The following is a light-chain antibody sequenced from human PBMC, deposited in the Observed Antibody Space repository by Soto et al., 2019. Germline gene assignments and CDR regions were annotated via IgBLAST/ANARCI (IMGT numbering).Light chain of an antibody. CDR1: FNDVGSYDL. J-gene: IGLJ3*02. Sequence: QSALTQPASVSGSPGQSITIPCTGTFNDVGSYDLVSWYQHHPGKAPKLIIYKVTKPPSGLSNRFSGSKSGNTASVTISGVEAEDEADYYCCSYAGSGTLVFGGGTQLTVL. CDR2: KVT. CDR3: CSYAGSGTLV. V-gene: IGLV2-23*02.